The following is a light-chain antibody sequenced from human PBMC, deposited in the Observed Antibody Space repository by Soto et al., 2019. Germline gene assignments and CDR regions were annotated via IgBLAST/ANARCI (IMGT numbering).Light chain of an antibody. J-gene: IGKJ3*01. CDR1: QSVISRY. V-gene: IGKV3-20*01. CDR2: AAS. CDR3: QQYGSSPFT. Sequence: EIVLTQSPGTLSLSPGERATLSCRASQSVISRYLAWYQQRPGQAPRLLIYAASSRAAGVPDSFSGSGSGTDFTLTIRRLEPDDFAVYYCQQYGSSPFTFGPGTKVDIK.